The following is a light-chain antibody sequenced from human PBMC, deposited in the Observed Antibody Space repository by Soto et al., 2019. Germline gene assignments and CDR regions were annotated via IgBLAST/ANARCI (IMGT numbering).Light chain of an antibody. Sequence: DVRMTQSPSSLSASVGDTITITCRASRAIDTYLNWFQQKPGEPPRLLIYGASTSHDGVPSRFSGSGSGEDFTHTISGLQPEVFASYHCEQSYIDISFGGGTQV. J-gene: IGKJ4*01. CDR2: GAS. CDR1: RAIDTY. V-gene: IGKV1-39*01. CDR3: EQSYIDIS.